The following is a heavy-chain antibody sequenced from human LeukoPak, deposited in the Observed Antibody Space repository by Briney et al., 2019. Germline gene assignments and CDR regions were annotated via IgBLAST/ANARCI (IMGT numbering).Heavy chain of an antibody. J-gene: IGHJ4*01. V-gene: IGHV3-48*04. Sequence: PGGSLRLSCAASGFSFRSYSMNWVRQSPGKGLEWISYIGGGDCIYYADSMRGRFTISRDNAKNSVYLQMNSLRVEDTAVYYCVRGGQGRDDYFDYWGHGTLVTVYS. CDR3: VRGGQGRDDYFDY. CDR2: IGGGDCI. CDR1: GFSFRSYS.